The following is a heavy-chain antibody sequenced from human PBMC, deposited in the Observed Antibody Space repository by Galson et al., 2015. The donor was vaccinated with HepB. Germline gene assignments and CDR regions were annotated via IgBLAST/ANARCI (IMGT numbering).Heavy chain of an antibody. CDR3: AKVGGDGYNYFGVDY. V-gene: IGHV3-23*01. J-gene: IGHJ4*02. D-gene: IGHD5-24*01. Sequence: SLRLSCAASGFTFSSYAMSWVRQAPGKGLEWVSAISGSGGSTYYADSVKGRFTISRDNSKNTLYLQMNSLRAEDTAVYYCAKVGGDGYNYFGVDYWGQGTLVTVSS. CDR2: ISGSGGST. CDR1: GFTFSSYA.